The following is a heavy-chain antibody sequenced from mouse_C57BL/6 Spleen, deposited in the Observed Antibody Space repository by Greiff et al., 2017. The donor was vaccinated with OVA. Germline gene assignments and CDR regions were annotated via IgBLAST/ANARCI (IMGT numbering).Heavy chain of an antibody. Sequence: VQLQQSGAELVRPGTSVKVSCKASGYAFPNYLIAWVKQRPGQGLEWIGVLNPGSGGTNYNEKFKGKATLTADKSSSTVYMQLSSLTSEDSAVYFCARAAQAWFAYWGQGTLVTVSA. D-gene: IGHD3-2*02. J-gene: IGHJ3*01. CDR1: GYAFPNYL. CDR3: ARAAQAWFAY. V-gene: IGHV1-54*01. CDR2: LNPGSGGT.